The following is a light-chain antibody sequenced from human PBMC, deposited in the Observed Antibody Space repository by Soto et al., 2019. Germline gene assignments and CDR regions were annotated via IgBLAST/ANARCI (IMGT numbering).Light chain of an antibody. J-gene: IGLJ2*01. V-gene: IGLV2-23*03. CDR1: SSDVGSYNL. Sequence: QSALTQPASVSASPGQSITISCTGTSSDVGSYNLVSWYQQHPGKAPKLMIYEGSKRPSGVSNRFSGSKSGHTASLTISGFQAEGEADYYCCLYAGSSTFVVFGGGTKLTVL. CDR2: EGS. CDR3: CLYAGSSTFVV.